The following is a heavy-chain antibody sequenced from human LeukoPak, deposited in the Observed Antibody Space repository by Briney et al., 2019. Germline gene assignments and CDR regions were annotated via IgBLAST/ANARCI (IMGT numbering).Heavy chain of an antibody. CDR1: GFTFNNYA. Sequence: GGSLRLSCAASGFTFNNYAMNWVLQAAGKGLEWVSYISSSSTTIYYADSVKGHFTISRDNSKNTLYLQMNSLRAEDTAVYYCAYDKDDAFDIWGQGTMVTVSS. J-gene: IGHJ3*02. CDR3: AYDKDDAFDI. CDR2: ISSSSTTI. V-gene: IGHV3-48*01. D-gene: IGHD3-9*01.